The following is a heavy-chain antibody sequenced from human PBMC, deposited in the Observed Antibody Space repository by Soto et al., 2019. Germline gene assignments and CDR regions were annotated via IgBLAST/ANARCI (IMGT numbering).Heavy chain of an antibody. CDR2: ISGSGGST. D-gene: IGHD6-19*01. CDR3: AKVAVSGWYPAPPYYFDY. CDR1: GFTFSSYA. J-gene: IGHJ4*02. V-gene: IGHV3-23*01. Sequence: GGSLRLSCAASGFTFSSYAMSWVRQAPGKGLEWVSAISGSGGSTYYADSVKGRFTISRDNSKNTLYLQMNSLRAEDTAVYYCAKVAVSGWYPAPPYYFDYWGQGTLVTVSS.